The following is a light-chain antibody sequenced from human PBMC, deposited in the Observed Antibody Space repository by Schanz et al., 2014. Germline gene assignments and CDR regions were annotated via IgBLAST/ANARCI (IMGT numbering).Light chain of an antibody. CDR2: EVS. J-gene: IGLJ1*01. CDR3: HSYDVGLGCDV. V-gene: IGLV2-8*01. Sequence: QSALTQPASASGSPGQSVTISCTGTSSDVGGYNYVSWYQQHPGKAPKLMIYEVSKRPSGVPDRSSGSKSGNTASLTVSGLQAEDEGDYYCHSYDVGLGCDVFGTGTKVTVL. CDR1: SSDVGGYNY.